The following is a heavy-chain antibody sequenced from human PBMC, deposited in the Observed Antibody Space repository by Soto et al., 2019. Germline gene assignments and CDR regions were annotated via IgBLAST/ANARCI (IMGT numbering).Heavy chain of an antibody. D-gene: IGHD4-17*01. Sequence: QVQLQESGPGLVKPSETLSLTCTVSGGSVSSGSYYWSWIRQPPGKGLEWIGYIYYSGSTNYNPSLKSRVTISVDTSKNQFSLKLSSVTAADTAVYYCARDPVRGAFDIWGQGTMVTVSS. V-gene: IGHV4-61*01. CDR2: IYYSGST. CDR1: GGSVSSGSYY. J-gene: IGHJ3*02. CDR3: ARDPVRGAFDI.